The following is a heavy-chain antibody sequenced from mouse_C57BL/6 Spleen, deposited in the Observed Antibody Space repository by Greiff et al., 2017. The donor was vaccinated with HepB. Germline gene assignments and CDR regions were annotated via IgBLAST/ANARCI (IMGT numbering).Heavy chain of an antibody. Sequence: VQLQQSGAELVRPGASVTLSCKASGYTFTDYEMHWVKQTPVHGLEWIGAIDPETGGTAYNQKFKGKAILTADNSSSTAYMELRSLTSEDSAVYYCTREVITTVVPPFSYWGQGTLVTVSA. D-gene: IGHD1-1*01. CDR3: TREVITTVVPPFSY. CDR2: IDPETGGT. V-gene: IGHV1-15*01. J-gene: IGHJ3*01. CDR1: GYTFTDYE.